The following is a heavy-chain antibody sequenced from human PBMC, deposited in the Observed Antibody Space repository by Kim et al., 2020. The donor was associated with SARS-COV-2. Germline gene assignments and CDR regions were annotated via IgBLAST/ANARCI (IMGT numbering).Heavy chain of an antibody. D-gene: IGHD4-17*01. J-gene: IGHJ4*02. CDR3: AKEXRXTSLTSGGDFFDY. CDR1: GFTFTNYA. CDR2: ISGGGGSK. V-gene: IGHV3-23*01. Sequence: GGSLRLSCAASGFTFTNYAMNWVRQAPGKGLEWVSVISGGGGSKYYADSVKGRFTXSRDNSKNTVYLQMXXLRAEDTAVYYCAKEXRXTSLTSGGDFFDYWGQGTXVSVSS.